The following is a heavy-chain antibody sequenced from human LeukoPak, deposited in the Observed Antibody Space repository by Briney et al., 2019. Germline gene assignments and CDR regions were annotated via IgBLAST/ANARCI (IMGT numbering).Heavy chain of an antibody. CDR2: INPNSGGT. V-gene: IGHV1-2*02. J-gene: IGHJ6*03. Sequence: ASVKVSCKASGYTFTGYYMHWVRQAPGQGLEWMGWINPNSGGTNYAQKFQGRFTMTRDTSISTAYMELSRLRSDDTAVYYCARAHCSSTSCYGWYYYYYMDVWGKGTTVTVSS. CDR3: ARAHCSSTSCYGWYYYYYMDV. CDR1: GYTFTGYY. D-gene: IGHD2-2*01.